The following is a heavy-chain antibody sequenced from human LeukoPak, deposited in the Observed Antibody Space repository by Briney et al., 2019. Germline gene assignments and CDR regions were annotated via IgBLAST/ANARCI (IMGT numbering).Heavy chain of an antibody. J-gene: IGHJ4*02. CDR1: GFTFSSYA. CDR2: ISYDGSNK. V-gene: IGHV3-30-3*01. Sequence: GRSLILSCAASGFTFSSYAMHWVRQAPGKGLEWVAVISYDGSNKYYADSVKGRFTISRDNSKNTLYLQMNSLRAEDTAVYYCAREPDIVVVPAASLDYWGQGTLVTVSS. D-gene: IGHD2-2*01. CDR3: AREPDIVVVPAASLDY.